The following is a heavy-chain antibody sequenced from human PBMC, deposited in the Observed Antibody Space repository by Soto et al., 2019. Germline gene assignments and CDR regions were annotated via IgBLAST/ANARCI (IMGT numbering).Heavy chain of an antibody. Sequence: VQLVQSGAEVKKPGSSVKVSCKASGGTFSSYAISWVRQAPGQGLEWMGGIIPIFGTANYAQKFQGRVTITADESTSTAYMELSSLRSEDTAVYYCARVNCSSTSCYVGYYYYGMDVWGQGTTVTVSS. J-gene: IGHJ6*02. D-gene: IGHD2-2*01. V-gene: IGHV1-69*01. CDR2: IIPIFGTA. CDR1: GGTFSSYA. CDR3: ARVNCSSTSCYVGYYYYGMDV.